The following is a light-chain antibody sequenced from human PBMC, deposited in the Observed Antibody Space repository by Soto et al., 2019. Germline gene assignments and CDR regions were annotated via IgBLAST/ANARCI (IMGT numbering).Light chain of an antibody. Sequence: QSALTQPPSASGSPGQSVTISCTGTSSDVGGYNYVSWYQHHPGKAPKLMIYEVSKRPSGVPDRFSASKSGNTASLTASGLQAEDEADYYCSSYTGSDNLVFGGGTKLTVL. J-gene: IGLJ3*02. CDR1: SSDVGGYNY. CDR3: SSYTGSDNLV. V-gene: IGLV2-8*01. CDR2: EVS.